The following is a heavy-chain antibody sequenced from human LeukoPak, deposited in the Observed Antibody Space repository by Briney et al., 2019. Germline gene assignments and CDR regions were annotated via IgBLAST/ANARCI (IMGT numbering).Heavy chain of an antibody. J-gene: IGHJ1*01. CDR2: IYHSGST. CDR3: ARAEVVGAHLRSGYFQH. CDR1: GGSISSSNW. Sequence: PSGTLSLTCAVSGGSISSSNWWSWVRQPPGKWLEWIGEIYHSGSTNYNPSLKSRVTISVDKSKNQFSLNVSSVTAADTAVYYCARAEVVGAHLRSGYFQHWGQGTLVIVSS. D-gene: IGHD1-26*01. V-gene: IGHV4-4*02.